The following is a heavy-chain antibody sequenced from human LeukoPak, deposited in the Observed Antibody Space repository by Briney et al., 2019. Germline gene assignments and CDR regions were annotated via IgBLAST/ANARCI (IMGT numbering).Heavy chain of an antibody. CDR1: GFIFSSYV. CDR2: ISVAGATT. J-gene: IGHJ4*02. V-gene: IGHV3-23*01. CDR3: AKLSLGDFEYFDY. Sequence: PGGSLRLSCVSSGFIFSSYVMSWVRQAPGEGLEWVSSISVAGATTDYADSVKGRFTISRDNSKSTVYLQMNGLRVEDTALYYCAKLSLGDFEYFDYWGRAPWSPSPQ. D-gene: IGHD2-21*02.